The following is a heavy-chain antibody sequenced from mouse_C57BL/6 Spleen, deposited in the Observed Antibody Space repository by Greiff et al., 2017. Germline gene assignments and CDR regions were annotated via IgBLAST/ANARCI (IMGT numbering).Heavy chain of an antibody. CDR2: ISSGSSTI. CDR3: ARWDGYSYFDY. Sequence: DVMLVESGGGLVKPGGSLKLSCAASGFTFSDYGMHWVRQAPEKGLEWVAYISSGSSTIYYADTVKGRFTISRDNAKNTLFLQMTSLRSADTAMYYCARWDGYSYFDYWGQGTTLTVSS. V-gene: IGHV5-17*01. D-gene: IGHD2-3*01. J-gene: IGHJ2*01. CDR1: GFTFSDYG.